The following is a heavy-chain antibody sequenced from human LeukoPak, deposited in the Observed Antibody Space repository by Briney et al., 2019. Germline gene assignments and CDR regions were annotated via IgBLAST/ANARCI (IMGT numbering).Heavy chain of an antibody. Sequence: KPSETLSLTCTVSGGSISSYYWSWIRQPPGKGLEWIGYIYYSGSTNYNPSLKSRVTISVDTSKNQFSLKLNSVTAADTAVYYCARAVSYGDYDYWGQGTLVTVSS. V-gene: IGHV4-59*01. J-gene: IGHJ4*02. CDR2: IYYSGST. CDR3: ARAVSYGDYDY. D-gene: IGHD4-17*01. CDR1: GGSISSYY.